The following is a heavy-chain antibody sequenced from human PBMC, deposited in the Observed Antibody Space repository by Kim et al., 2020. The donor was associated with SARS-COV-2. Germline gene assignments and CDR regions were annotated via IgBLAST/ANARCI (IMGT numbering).Heavy chain of an antibody. CDR3: ARQGPGAGVDY. V-gene: IGHV5-51*01. J-gene: IGHJ4*02. D-gene: IGHD1-26*01. Sequence: GYSPSFQGQVTISVDKSISTAYLQWSSLKASDTAMYYCARQGPGAGVDYWGQGTLVTVSS.